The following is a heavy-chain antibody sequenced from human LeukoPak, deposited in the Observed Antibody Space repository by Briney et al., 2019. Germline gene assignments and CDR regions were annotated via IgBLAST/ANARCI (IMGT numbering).Heavy chain of an antibody. CDR1: GYTFTGYY. V-gene: IGHV1-69*13. J-gene: IGHJ6*03. D-gene: IGHD3-10*01. Sequence: ASVKVSCKASGYTFTGYYMHWVRQAPGQGLEWMGGIIPIFGTANYAQKFQGRVTITADESTSTAYMELSSLRSEDTAVYYCARSMYGGSGIAPFPDYYYYYMDVWGKGTTVTISS. CDR2: IIPIFGTA. CDR3: ARSMYGGSGIAPFPDYYYYYMDV.